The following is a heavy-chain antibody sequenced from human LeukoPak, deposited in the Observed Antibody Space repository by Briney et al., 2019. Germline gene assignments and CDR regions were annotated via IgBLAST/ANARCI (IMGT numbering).Heavy chain of an antibody. CDR2: IIPIFGTA. D-gene: IGHD3-3*01. J-gene: IGHJ6*03. Sequence: GASVKVSCKAPGGTFSSYAISWVRQAPGQGLEWMGGIIPIFGTANYAQKFQGRVTITTDESTSTAYMELSSLRSEDTAVYYCASPDTISGAQNHYMDVWGKGTTATVSS. V-gene: IGHV1-69*05. CDR3: ASPDTISGAQNHYMDV. CDR1: GGTFSSYA.